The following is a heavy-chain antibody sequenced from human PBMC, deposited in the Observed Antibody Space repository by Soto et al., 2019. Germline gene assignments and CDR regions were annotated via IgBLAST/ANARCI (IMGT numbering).Heavy chain of an antibody. Sequence: PGGSLRLSCAASGFTFSSYAMHWVRQAPGKGLEWVAVISYDGSNKYYADSVKGRFTISRDNSKNTLYLQMNSLRAEDTAVYYCARGVPAVNYYGMDVWGQGTTVTVSS. CDR1: GFTFSSYA. D-gene: IGHD2-2*01. CDR3: ARGVPAVNYYGMDV. V-gene: IGHV3-30-3*01. CDR2: ISYDGSNK. J-gene: IGHJ6*02.